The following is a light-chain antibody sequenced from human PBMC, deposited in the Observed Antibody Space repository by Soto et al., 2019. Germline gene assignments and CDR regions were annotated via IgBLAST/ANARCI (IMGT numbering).Light chain of an antibody. J-gene: IGKJ1*01. Sequence: DIQMTQSPSSLSASVGDTVSVTCRTSQNITKFLNWYQEKPGKAPKVLIYVTSNLENGVPSRFSGSGSGTHFTLSVSSLQPEDFATYYCQQTFSAPGTFGPGTRV. CDR1: QNITKF. CDR2: VTS. V-gene: IGKV1-39*01. CDR3: QQTFSAPGT.